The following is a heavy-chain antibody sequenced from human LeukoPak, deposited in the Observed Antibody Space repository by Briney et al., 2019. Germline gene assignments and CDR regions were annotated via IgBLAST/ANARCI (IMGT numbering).Heavy chain of an antibody. CDR1: GGTFSSYA. CDR2: IYPGDSDT. CDR3: ARHVRSDY. Sequence: KVSCKASGGTFSSYAIGWVRQMPGKGLEWMGIIYPGDSDTRYSPSFQGQVTISADKSISTAYLQWSSLKASDTAMYYCARHVRSDYWGQGTLVTVSS. V-gene: IGHV5-51*01. J-gene: IGHJ4*02.